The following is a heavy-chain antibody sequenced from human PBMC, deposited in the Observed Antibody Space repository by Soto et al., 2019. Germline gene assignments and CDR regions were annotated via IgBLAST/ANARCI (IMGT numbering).Heavy chain of an antibody. V-gene: IGHV3-48*01. Sequence: EVQLVESGGGLVQPGGSLRLSCAASGLTFSSYSMNWVRQAPGKGLEWVSYISSSSSTIYYADSVKGRFTISRDNAKNSLYLQMNSLRAEDTAVYYCARDSGYSYGPFDYWGQGTLVTVSS. D-gene: IGHD5-18*01. CDR3: ARDSGYSYGPFDY. CDR2: ISSSSSTI. J-gene: IGHJ4*02. CDR1: GLTFSSYS.